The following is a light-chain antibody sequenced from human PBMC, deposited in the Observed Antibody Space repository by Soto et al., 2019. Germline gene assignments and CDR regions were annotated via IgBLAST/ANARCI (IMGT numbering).Light chain of an antibody. Sequence: EIVFTQSPSTLSLSPLERSTLSCRASQSVSSYLAWYQQKPGQAPRLLIYDASNRATGIPARFSGSGSGTDFTLTISSLEPEDFAVYYCQQRSNWPTWTFGQGTKVDIK. V-gene: IGKV3-11*01. J-gene: IGKJ1*01. CDR1: QSVSSY. CDR3: QQRSNWPTWT. CDR2: DAS.